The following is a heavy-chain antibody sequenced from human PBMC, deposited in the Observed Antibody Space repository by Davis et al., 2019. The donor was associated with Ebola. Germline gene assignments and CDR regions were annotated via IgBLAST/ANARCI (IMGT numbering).Heavy chain of an antibody. J-gene: IGHJ3*02. CDR1: GYKFSSYW. Sequence: KVSCKASGYKFSSYWIGWVRQMTGRGLQWMGIIYPADSDIIYSPSFQGQITISADRSISTAYLQWSSLKASDTAMYYCAKSRVAGTNDAFDIWGQGTMVTVSS. CDR3: AKSRVAGTNDAFDI. V-gene: IGHV5-51*01. CDR2: IYPADSDI. D-gene: IGHD6-19*01.